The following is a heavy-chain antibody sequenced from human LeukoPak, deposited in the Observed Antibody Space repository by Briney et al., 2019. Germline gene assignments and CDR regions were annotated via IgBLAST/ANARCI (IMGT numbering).Heavy chain of an antibody. CDR3: ASSGYDLYYYYYYMDV. V-gene: IGHV1-2*02. CDR1: GYTFTGYY. J-gene: IGHJ6*03. D-gene: IGHD5-12*01. Sequence: ASVKDSCKASGYTFTGYYMHRVRQAPGQGLEWMGWINPNSGGTNYAQKFQGRVTMTRDTSISTAYMELSRLRSDDTAVYYCASSGYDLYYYYYYMDVWGKGTTVTVSS. CDR2: INPNSGGT.